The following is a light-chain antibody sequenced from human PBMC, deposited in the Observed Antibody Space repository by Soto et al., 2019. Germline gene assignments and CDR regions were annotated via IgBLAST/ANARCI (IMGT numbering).Light chain of an antibody. CDR2: SND. J-gene: IGLJ1*01. CDR3: AAWDDSLNGYV. Sequence: QSVLTQPPSASGTPGQRVTISCSRSSSNIGSNSVNWYQQLPGTAPKLLIYSNDRRPSGVPDRFSGSKSGTSASLAISGLQSEDEADYYCAAWDDSLNGYVFGTGTKVTVL. CDR1: SSNIGSNS. V-gene: IGLV1-44*01.